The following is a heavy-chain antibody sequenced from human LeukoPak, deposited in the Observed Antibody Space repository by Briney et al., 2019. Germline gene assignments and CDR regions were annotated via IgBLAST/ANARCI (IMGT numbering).Heavy chain of an antibody. J-gene: IGHJ4*02. V-gene: IGHV3-15*01. CDR3: TARSSVNNFFDY. Sequence: GGSLRLSCAASGFAFSNAWMNWVRQVPGKGLEWVARIKNKTNGATTDYAAPVKGRFAISRDDSKSILYLQMNSLKTEDTAVYYCTARSSVNNFFDYWGQGMLVTVSS. D-gene: IGHD3-10*01. CDR1: GFAFSNAW. CDR2: IKNKTNGATT.